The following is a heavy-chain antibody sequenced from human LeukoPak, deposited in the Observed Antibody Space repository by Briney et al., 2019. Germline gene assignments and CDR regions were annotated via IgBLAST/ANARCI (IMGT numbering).Heavy chain of an antibody. Sequence: PGGSLRLSCTASGSTFSDCDMNWFRQAPGKGLQWVSSISYMGDHRYYADSAKGRFTISRDNAKNSLYLQMDNLRADDTAVYYCGKAFPPLRVAAAGDYWGQGTLVTVSS. CDR3: GKAFPPLRVAAAGDY. J-gene: IGHJ4*02. CDR1: GSTFSDCD. CDR2: ISYMGDHR. D-gene: IGHD6-25*01. V-gene: IGHV3-21*06.